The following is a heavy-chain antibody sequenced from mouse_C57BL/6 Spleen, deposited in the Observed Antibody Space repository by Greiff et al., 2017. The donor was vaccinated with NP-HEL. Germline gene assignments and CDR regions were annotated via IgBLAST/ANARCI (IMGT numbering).Heavy chain of an antibody. CDR2: IDPSDSYT. CDR1: GYTFTSYW. V-gene: IGHV1-69*01. Sequence: QVQLKQPGAELVMPGASVKLSCKASGYTFTSYWMHWVKQRPGQGLEWIGEIDPSDSYTNYNQKFKGKSTLTVDKSSSTAYMQLSSLTSEDSAVYYCARGTMITTGYFDYWGQGTTLTVSS. D-gene: IGHD2-4*01. CDR3: ARGTMITTGYFDY. J-gene: IGHJ2*01.